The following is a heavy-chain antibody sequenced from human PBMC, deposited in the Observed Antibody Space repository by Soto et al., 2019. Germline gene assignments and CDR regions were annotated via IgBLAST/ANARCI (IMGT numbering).Heavy chain of an antibody. J-gene: IGHJ3*02. D-gene: IGHD2-15*01. CDR1: GYSFTSYD. CDR2: MNPNSGNT. Sequence: ASVKVSCKASGYSFTSYDINWVRQATGQGLEWMGWMNPNSGNTGYAQKFQGRVTMTRNTSISTAYMELSGLISEDTAVYYCARGGWRYCRGGSCYYAFDIWGQGTMVTVSS. CDR3: ARGGWRYCRGGSCYYAFDI. V-gene: IGHV1-8*01.